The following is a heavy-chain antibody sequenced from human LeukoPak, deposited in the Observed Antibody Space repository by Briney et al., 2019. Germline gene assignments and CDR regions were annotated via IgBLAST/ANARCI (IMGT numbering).Heavy chain of an antibody. CDR1: GYSISSGYY. CDR3: ARVGSTSTNWFDP. V-gene: IGHV4-38-2*01. J-gene: IGHJ5*02. CDR2: IYHSGST. D-gene: IGHD2-2*01. Sequence: PLETLSLTCAVSGYSISSGYYWGWIGQPPGKGLEWIGRIYHSGSTYYNPSLKSRVTISVDTSKNQFSLKLSSVTAADTAVYYCARVGSTSTNWFDPWGQGTLVTVSS.